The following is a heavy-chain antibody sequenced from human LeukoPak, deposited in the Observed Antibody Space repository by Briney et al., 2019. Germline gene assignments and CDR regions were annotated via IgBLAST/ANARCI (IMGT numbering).Heavy chain of an antibody. CDR1: GGSFSGYY. V-gene: IGHV4-34*01. J-gene: IGHJ4*02. CDR2: INHSGST. Sequence: SETLSLTCAVYGGSFSGYYWSWIRQPPGKGLEWIGEINHSGSTNYNPSLKSRVTISVDTSKNQFSLKLSSVTAADTAVYYCARDPYYYDSSGYYYNYYFDYWGQGTLVTVSS. CDR3: ARDPYYYDSSGYYYNYYFDY. D-gene: IGHD3-22*01.